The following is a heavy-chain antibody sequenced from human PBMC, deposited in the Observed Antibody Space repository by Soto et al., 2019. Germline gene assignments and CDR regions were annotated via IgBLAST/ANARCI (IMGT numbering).Heavy chain of an antibody. D-gene: IGHD3-3*01. Sequence: GGSLGLSCAASGFSFSSYWMHWVRQAPGKGLVWVSRINSDGSSTSYADSVKGRFTISRDNAKNTLYLQMNSLRAEDTAVYYCARVEYDFWSGYPYYYYGMDVWGQGTTVTVSS. V-gene: IGHV3-74*01. CDR3: ARVEYDFWSGYPYYYYGMDV. J-gene: IGHJ6*02. CDR2: INSDGSST. CDR1: GFSFSSYW.